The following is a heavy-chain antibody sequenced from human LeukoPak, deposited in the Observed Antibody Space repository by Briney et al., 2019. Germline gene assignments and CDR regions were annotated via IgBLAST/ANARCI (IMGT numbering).Heavy chain of an antibody. V-gene: IGHV3-30*03. CDR3: ARSAYGDYVDLVY. CDR1: GFTFSSYG. CDR2: ISYDGSNK. Sequence: SLRLSCAPSGFTFSSYGMHWVRQAPGKRLEWGAVISYDGSNKYYADSVKGRFTISRDNSKNTLYLQMNSLRAQDTAVYYCARSAYGDYVDLVYWGQGTLVTVSS. D-gene: IGHD4-17*01. J-gene: IGHJ4*02.